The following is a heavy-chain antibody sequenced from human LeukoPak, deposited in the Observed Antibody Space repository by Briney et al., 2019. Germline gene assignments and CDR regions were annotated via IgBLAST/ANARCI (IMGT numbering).Heavy chain of an antibody. CDR1: GGSFSGYY. CDR3: ARDKYCSSTSCYEGAYYYYGMDV. Sequence: SETLSLTCAVYGGSFSGYYWSWIRQPPGKGLKWIGEINHSGSTNYNPSLKSRVTISVDTSKNQFSLKLSSVTAADTAVYYCARDKYCSSTSCYEGAYYYYGMDVWGQGTTVTVSS. D-gene: IGHD2-2*01. CDR2: INHSGST. J-gene: IGHJ6*02. V-gene: IGHV4-34*01.